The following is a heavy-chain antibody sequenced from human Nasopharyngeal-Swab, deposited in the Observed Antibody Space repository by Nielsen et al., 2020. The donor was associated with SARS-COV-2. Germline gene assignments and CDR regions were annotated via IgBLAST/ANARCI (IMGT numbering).Heavy chain of an antibody. Sequence: ASVKVSCKASGYTFTGYNIHWVRQAPGQGLEWMGWISADNGGTNYAQKLQARVTMTTDTSTSTAYMELTSLRFDDTAIYYCARVPFRSGWLGLDYWGQGTLVTVSS. CDR1: GYTFTGYN. V-gene: IGHV1-18*04. J-gene: IGHJ4*02. CDR2: ISADNGGT. D-gene: IGHD6-19*01. CDR3: ARVPFRSGWLGLDY.